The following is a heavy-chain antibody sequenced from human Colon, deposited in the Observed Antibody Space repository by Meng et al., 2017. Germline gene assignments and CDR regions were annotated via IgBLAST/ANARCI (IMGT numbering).Heavy chain of an antibody. V-gene: IGHV1-8*01. CDR3: ARTAMLDS. J-gene: IGHJ5*01. Sequence: QLQLVQSGADVRKPGASVKVTCKASGYTFTSSDINWVRQATGRGLEWLGWMNPNNGNTGSAQKFQGRVSMTRDTSIGTAYMELSGLTSEDTAVYYCARTAMLDSWGQGTLVTVSS. CDR1: GYTFTSSD. CDR2: MNPNNGNT. D-gene: IGHD2-2*01.